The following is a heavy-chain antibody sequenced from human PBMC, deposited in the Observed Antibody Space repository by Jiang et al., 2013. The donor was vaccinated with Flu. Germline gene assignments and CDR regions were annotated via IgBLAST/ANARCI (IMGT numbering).Heavy chain of an antibody. D-gene: IGHD3-3*01. CDR3: ARGRDYDFWSGYYPNWFDP. V-gene: IGHV4-34*01. CDR1: GGSFSGYY. CDR2: INHSGST. Sequence: LLKPSETLSLTCAVYGGSFSGYYWSWIRQPPGKGLEWIGEINHSGSTNYNPSLKGRVTISVDTSKNQFSLKLSSVTAADTAVYYCARGRDYDFWSGYYPNWFDPWGQGTLVTVSS. J-gene: IGHJ5*02.